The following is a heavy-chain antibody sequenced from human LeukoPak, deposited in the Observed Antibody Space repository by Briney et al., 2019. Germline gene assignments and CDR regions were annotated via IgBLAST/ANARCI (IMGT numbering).Heavy chain of an antibody. V-gene: IGHV5-51*01. Sequence: RGESLKISCKVSGGTYWIGWVRQMPGKGLEWIGVIHPSDSDTKYSPSFQGRVAISVDKSIYTAYLQWSSLQASDTAMYFCARLASGSYSYFDFWGQGTLVTVAS. CDR2: IHPSDSDT. D-gene: IGHD1-26*01. CDR3: ARLASGSYSYFDF. J-gene: IGHJ4*02. CDR1: GGTYW.